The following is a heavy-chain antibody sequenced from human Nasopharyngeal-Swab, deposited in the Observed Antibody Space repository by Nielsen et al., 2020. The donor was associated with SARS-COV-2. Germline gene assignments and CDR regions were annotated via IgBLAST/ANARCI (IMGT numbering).Heavy chain of an antibody. V-gene: IGHV1-69*13. CDR3: ARVESYDSSGYYFDY. CDR1: GGTFSSYA. J-gene: IGHJ4*02. Sequence: SVKVSCKASGGTFSSYAITWVRQAPGQGLEWMGGIIPFFGTANYAQKFQGRVTITADESTSTAYMELSSLRSEDTAVYYCARVESYDSSGYYFDYWGQGTLVTVSS. D-gene: IGHD3-22*01. CDR2: IIPFFGTA.